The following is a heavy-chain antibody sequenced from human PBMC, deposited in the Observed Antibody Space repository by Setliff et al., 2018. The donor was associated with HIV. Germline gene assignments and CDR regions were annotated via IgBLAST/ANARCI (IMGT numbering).Heavy chain of an antibody. CDR2: VYYSGST. CDR3: ARGAGYSYFDYYYYYMDV. V-gene: IGHV4-59*11. Sequence: SETLSLTCTVSDGSIRGHYWSWIRQPPGKGLAWIGYVYYSGSTNYNPSLKSRVTVSVDTSKNQFSLKLTSVTAADTAVYFCARGAGYSYFDYYYYYMDVWGKGTTVTVSS. CDR1: DGSIRGHY. J-gene: IGHJ6*03. D-gene: IGHD5-18*01.